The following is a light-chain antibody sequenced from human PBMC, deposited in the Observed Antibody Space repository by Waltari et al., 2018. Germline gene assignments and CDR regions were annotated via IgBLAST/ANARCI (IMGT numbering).Light chain of an antibody. CDR1: QSVSSY. Sequence: EIVLTQSPATLSLSPGERATLPCRASQSVSSYLACYQQKPGQPPRLLIYDASNSATGIPARFSGSGSGTDFTLTISSLEPEDFAVYYCQQRSNWPELTFGGGTKVEIK. J-gene: IGKJ4*01. V-gene: IGKV3-11*01. CDR3: QQRSNWPELT. CDR2: DAS.